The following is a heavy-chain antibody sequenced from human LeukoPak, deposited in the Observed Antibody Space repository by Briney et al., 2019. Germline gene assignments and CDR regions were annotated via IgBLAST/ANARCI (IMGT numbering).Heavy chain of an antibody. V-gene: IGHV4-39*01. CDR1: GGSISSSSYY. D-gene: IGHD3-10*01. CDR2: IYYSGST. Sequence: SETLSLTCTVSGGSISSSSYYWGWIRQPPGKGLEWIGSIYYSGSTYYNPSLKSRVTISVDTSKNQFSLKLSSVTAADTAVYYCARQYVITGFGELLWSYMDVWGKGTTVTVSS. CDR3: ARQYVITGFGELLWSYMDV. J-gene: IGHJ6*03.